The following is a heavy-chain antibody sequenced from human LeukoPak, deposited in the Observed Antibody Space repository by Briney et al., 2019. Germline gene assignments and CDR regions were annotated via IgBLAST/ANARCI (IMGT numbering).Heavy chain of an antibody. CDR3: ARVGPTVVVPAAIGDYFDY. CDR1: GFTFSSYW. D-gene: IGHD2-2*02. V-gene: IGHV3-7*01. CDR2: IKQDGSEK. Sequence: GGSLRLSCAASGFTFSSYWMSWVRQAPGKGLEWVANIKQDGSEKYYVDSVKGRFTISRDNAKNSLYLQMNSLRAEDTAVYYCARVGPTVVVPAAIGDYFDYWGQGTLVTVSS. J-gene: IGHJ4*02.